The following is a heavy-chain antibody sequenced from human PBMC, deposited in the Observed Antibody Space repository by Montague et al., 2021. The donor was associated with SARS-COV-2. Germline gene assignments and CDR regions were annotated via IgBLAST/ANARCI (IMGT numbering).Heavy chain of an antibody. D-gene: IGHD2-15*01. CDR1: GDSMSSDRYY. Sequence: SETLSLTRSVSGDSMSSDRYYWGWIRQPPGKGLEWITCIFSAGDTYYNPSLKSRVTISLDTSKNQFSLNLDSVTAADTAVYYCARQGLGFCNGGSCFSTLAFWGHGILVTVSS. V-gene: IGHV4-39*01. CDR2: IFSAGDT. J-gene: IGHJ4*01. CDR3: ARQGLGFCNGGSCFSTLAF.